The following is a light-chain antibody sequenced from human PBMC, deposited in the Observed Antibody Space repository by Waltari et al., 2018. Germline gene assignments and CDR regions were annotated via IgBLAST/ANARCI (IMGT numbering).Light chain of an antibody. V-gene: IGLV3-1*01. J-gene: IGLJ1*01. CDR3: QAWDSDTYYV. Sequence: SYELTQPPSVSVSPGQTASITCSGDQLGDKYACWYQQKAGQSPVLVIYQDTKRPSGIPERFSGSNSGNTATLTISGTQALDEADYYCQAWDSDTYYVFGTGTKVTVL. CDR1: QLGDKY. CDR2: QDT.